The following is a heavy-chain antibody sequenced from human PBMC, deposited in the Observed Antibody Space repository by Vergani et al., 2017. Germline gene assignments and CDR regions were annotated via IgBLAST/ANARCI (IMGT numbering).Heavy chain of an antibody. D-gene: IGHD6-13*01. J-gene: IGHJ5*02. Sequence: QVQLVQSGAEVKKPGASVKVSCKASGYTFTSYYMHWVRQAPGQGLEWMGIINPSGGSTSYAQKFQGRVTMTRDTSTSTVYMELSSLRSEDTAVYYCARDRASSSWYLNNWFDPWGQGTLVTVSS. CDR3: ARDRASSSWYLNNWFDP. V-gene: IGHV1-46*01. CDR1: GYTFTSYY. CDR2: INPSGGST.